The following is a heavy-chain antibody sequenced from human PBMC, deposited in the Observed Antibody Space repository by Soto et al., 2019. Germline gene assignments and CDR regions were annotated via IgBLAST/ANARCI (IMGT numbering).Heavy chain of an antibody. CDR2: IYYSGST. Sequence: QLQLQESGPGLVKPSETLSLTCTVSGGSISSSSYYWGWIRQPPGKGLEWIGSIYYSGSTYYNPSLKIRVTISAATYKNQFSLKLSSVTAADTAVYYCARHSRYCSSTSCYAAYYYGMDVWGQGTTGTVSS. D-gene: IGHD2-2*01. J-gene: IGHJ6*02. CDR3: ARHSRYCSSTSCYAAYYYGMDV. CDR1: GGSISSSSYY. V-gene: IGHV4-39*01.